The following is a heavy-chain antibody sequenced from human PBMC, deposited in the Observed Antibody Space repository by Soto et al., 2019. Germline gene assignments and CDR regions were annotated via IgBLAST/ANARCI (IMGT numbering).Heavy chain of an antibody. CDR1: GGTFSSYA. CDR2: IIPIFGTA. D-gene: IGHD2-2*01. CDR3: ASLGYCSSTSCLEGVNWFDP. Sequence: SVKVSCKASGGTFSSYAISWVRQAPGQGLEWMGGIIPIFGTANYAQKFQGRVTITADESTSTAYMELSSLRSEDTAVYYCASLGYCSSTSCLEGVNWFDPWGQGTLVTVSS. J-gene: IGHJ5*02. V-gene: IGHV1-69*13.